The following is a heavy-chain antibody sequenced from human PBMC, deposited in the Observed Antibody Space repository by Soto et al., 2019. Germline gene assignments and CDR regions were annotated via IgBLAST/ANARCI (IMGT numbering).Heavy chain of an antibody. V-gene: IGHV3-9*01. J-gene: IGHJ3*02. CDR2: ISWNSGSI. D-gene: IGHD3-10*01. Sequence: LRLSCAASGFTFDDYAMHWVRQAPGKGLEWVSGISWNSGSIGYADSVKGRFTISRDNAKNSLYLQMNSLRAEDTALYYCAMRITMVRGVIPHDAFDIWGQGTMVTV. CDR3: AMRITMVRGVIPHDAFDI. CDR1: GFTFDDYA.